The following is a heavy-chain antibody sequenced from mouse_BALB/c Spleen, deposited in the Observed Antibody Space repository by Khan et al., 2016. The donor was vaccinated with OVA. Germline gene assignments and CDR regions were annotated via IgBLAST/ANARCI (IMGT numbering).Heavy chain of an antibody. CDR3: ARRGYDYGRGALFAY. CDR2: IWSAGST. D-gene: IGHD2-4*01. V-gene: IGHV2-2*02. J-gene: IGHJ3*01. Sequence: QVQLHQSGPGLVQSSQSLSITCTVSGFSLTNYSVHWIRQSPGKGLEWLGVIWSAGSTDYNAAFISRLTISKDNSRSKVFFKMNSLQPNDTAIYYCARRGYDYGRGALFAYWGQGTLVTVSA. CDR1: GFSLTNYS.